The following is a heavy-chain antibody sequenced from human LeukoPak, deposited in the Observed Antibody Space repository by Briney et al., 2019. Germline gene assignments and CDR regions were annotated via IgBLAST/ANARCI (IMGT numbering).Heavy chain of an antibody. CDR1: GFTFSNYG. CDR2: ISYDGSNK. J-gene: IGHJ4*02. CDR3: AKQGSGSSGLDY. D-gene: IGHD1-26*01. Sequence: GGSLRLSCAASGFTFSNYGMHWVRQAPGKGLEWVAVISYDGSNKYYADSVKGRFTISRDNSKNTLYLQVNSLRAEDTAVYYCAKQGSGSSGLDYWGQGTLFTVSS. V-gene: IGHV3-30*18.